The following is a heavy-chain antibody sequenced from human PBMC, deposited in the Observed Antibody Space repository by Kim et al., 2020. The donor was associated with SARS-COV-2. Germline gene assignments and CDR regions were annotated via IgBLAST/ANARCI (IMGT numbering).Heavy chain of an antibody. V-gene: IGHV4-61*02. CDR3: ARDGPERGGSSWYGRTGYYYGMDV. D-gene: IGHD6-13*01. CDR1: GGSISSGSYY. Sequence: SETLSLTCTVSGGSISSGSYYWSWIRQPAGKGLEWIGRIYTSGSTNYNPSLKSRVTISVDTSKNQFSLKLSSVTAADTAVYYCARDGPERGGSSWYGRTGYYYGMDVWGQGTTVTVSS. CDR2: IYTSGST. J-gene: IGHJ6*02.